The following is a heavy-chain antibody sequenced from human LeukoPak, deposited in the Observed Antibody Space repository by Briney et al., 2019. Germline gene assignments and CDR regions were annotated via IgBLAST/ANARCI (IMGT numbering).Heavy chain of an antibody. CDR2: ISYSGTT. J-gene: IGHJ4*02. CDR3: AAQIYGDFADY. Sequence: SVTLSLTCTVSGGSISSSSYYWGWIRQPPGKGLEYIGTISYSGTTYYNPFLKSRVTISLDRSKNQFSLKLTSVTAADTAVYYCAAQIYGDFADYWGQGTLVTVSS. V-gene: IGHV4-39*01. CDR1: GGSISSSSYY. D-gene: IGHD4-17*01.